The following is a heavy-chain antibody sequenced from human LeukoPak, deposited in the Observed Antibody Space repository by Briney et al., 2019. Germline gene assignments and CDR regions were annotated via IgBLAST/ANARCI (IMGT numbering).Heavy chain of an antibody. Sequence: GASVKVSCKASGYTFTSYYMHWVRQAPGQGLEWMGIINPSGGSTSYAQKFQGRVTMTRDTSTSTVYMELSSLRSEDTAVYYCARGGVVPAAFGGFDPWAREPWSPSPQ. CDR2: INPSGGST. CDR3: ARGGVVPAAFGGFDP. D-gene: IGHD2-2*01. J-gene: IGHJ5*02. V-gene: IGHV1-46*01. CDR1: GYTFTSYY.